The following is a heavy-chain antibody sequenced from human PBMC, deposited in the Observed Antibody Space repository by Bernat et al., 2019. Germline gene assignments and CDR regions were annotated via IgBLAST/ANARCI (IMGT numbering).Heavy chain of an antibody. CDR1: GFSFSGYW. J-gene: IGHJ4*02. CDR3: ARSRGALVDY. Sequence: EVQLVESGGGLVQPGGSLRLSCASSGFSFSGYWMHWVRQDPGKGLVWVSRINSEGSSTNYADSVKGRFTISRDNAKNTLYLQMNSLRAEDTAVYYCARSRGALVDYWGQGNLVTVSS. CDR2: INSEGSST. V-gene: IGHV3-74*01. D-gene: IGHD2-15*01.